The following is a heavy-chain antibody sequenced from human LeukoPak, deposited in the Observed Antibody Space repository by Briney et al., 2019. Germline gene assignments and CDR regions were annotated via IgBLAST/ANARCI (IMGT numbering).Heavy chain of an antibody. D-gene: IGHD3-10*01. J-gene: IGHJ4*02. CDR1: GYTFTGYY. Sequence: ASVKVSCKASGYTFTGYYMHWVRQAPGQGLEWMGWINPNSGGTNYAQKFQGRVTMTRDTSISTAYMELSRLRSDDTAVYYCAGDRLWFGESPPLYYFDYWGQGTLVTVSS. CDR3: AGDRLWFGESPPLYYFDY. V-gene: IGHV1-2*02. CDR2: INPNSGGT.